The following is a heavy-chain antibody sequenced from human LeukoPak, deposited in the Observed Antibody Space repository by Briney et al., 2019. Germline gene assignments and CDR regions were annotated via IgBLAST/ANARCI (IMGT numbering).Heavy chain of an antibody. CDR2: ITDSGTGT. Sequence: GGSLRLSCAASGFTFSSYALSWVRQAPGKGLEWVSGITDSGTGTYYADSVKGRFTISRDNSKNTVYLQMSSLRAEDTAVYYCAREGRENLRWPTEGDAFDIWGQGTMVTVSS. CDR1: GFTFSSYA. D-gene: IGHD5-12*01. V-gene: IGHV3-23*01. J-gene: IGHJ3*02. CDR3: AREGRENLRWPTEGDAFDI.